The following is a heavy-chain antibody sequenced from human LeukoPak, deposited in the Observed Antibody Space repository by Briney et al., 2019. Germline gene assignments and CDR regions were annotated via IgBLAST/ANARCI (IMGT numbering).Heavy chain of an antibody. CDR2: INPNSGGT. CDR1: GYTFTGYY. CDR3: ARVEAADNWFDP. J-gene: IGHJ5*02. Sequence: ASVKVSCKASGYTFTGYYMHWVRQAPGQVLGWMGWINPNSGGTNYAQKFQGRVTMTRDTSISTAYMELSRLRSDDTAVYYCARVEAADNWFDPWGQGTLVTVSS. V-gene: IGHV1-2*02.